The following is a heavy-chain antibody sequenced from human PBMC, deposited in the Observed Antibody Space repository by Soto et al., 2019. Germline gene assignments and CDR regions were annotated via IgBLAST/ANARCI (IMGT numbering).Heavy chain of an antibody. Sequence: QVQLVQSGAEVKKPGSSVKVSCKASGGTFSSYTISWVRQAPGQGLEWMGRIIPILGIANYAQKLQGRVTITADKSTSTVYMELSSLRSEDTAVYYSARDPNYEREDYYDSSGWGQGTLVTVSS. J-gene: IGHJ4*02. D-gene: IGHD3-22*01. CDR2: IIPILGIA. CDR3: ARDPNYEREDYYDSSG. CDR1: GGTFSSYT. V-gene: IGHV1-69*08.